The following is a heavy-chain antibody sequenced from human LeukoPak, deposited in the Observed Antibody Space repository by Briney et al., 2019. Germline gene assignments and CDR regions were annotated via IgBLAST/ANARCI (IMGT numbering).Heavy chain of an antibody. CDR2: IYSGGST. CDR3: ASPPEAGSYYMFGYFQH. Sequence: GGSLRLSCAASGLTFSSYAMSWVRQAPGKGLEWVSVIYSGGSTYYADSVKGRFTISRDNSKNTLYLQMNSLRAEDTAVYYCASPPEAGSYYMFGYFQHWGQGTLVTVSS. V-gene: IGHV3-53*01. CDR1: GLTFSSYA. D-gene: IGHD3-10*01. J-gene: IGHJ1*01.